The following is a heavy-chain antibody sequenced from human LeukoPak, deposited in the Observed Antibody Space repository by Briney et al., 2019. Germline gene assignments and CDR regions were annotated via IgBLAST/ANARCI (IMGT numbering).Heavy chain of an antibody. CDR1: GFTFSSYG. Sequence: GGSLRLSCAASGFTFSSYGMHWVRQAPGKGLEWVAVISYDGSNKYYADSVKGRFTISRDNSKNTLYLQMNSLRAEDTAVYYRAKGDHYYDSSGFDYWGQGTLVTVSS. CDR2: ISYDGSNK. J-gene: IGHJ4*02. CDR3: AKGDHYYDSSGFDY. D-gene: IGHD3-22*01. V-gene: IGHV3-30*18.